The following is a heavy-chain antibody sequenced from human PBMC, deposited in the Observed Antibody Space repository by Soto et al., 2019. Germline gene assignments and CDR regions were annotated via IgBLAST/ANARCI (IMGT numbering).Heavy chain of an antibody. CDR3: AKAGIAVAGTRNGWFDP. J-gene: IGHJ5*02. CDR2: ISYDGSNK. CDR1: GFTFSSYG. V-gene: IGHV3-30*18. D-gene: IGHD6-19*01. Sequence: QVQPVESGGGVVQPGRSLRLSCAASGFTFSSYGMHWVRQAPGKGLEWVAVISYDGSNKYYADSVKGRFTISRDNSKNTLYLQMNSLRAEDTAVYYCAKAGIAVAGTRNGWFDPWGQGTLVTVSS.